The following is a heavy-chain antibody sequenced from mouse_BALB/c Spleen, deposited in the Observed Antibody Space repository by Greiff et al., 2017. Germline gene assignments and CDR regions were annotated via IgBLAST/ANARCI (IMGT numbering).Heavy chain of an antibody. CDR2: ISSGGSYT. J-gene: IGHJ2*01. V-gene: IGHV5-6*01. CDR3: ARGSTGDYFDY. CDR1: GFTFSSYG. Sequence: EVMLVESGGDLVKPGGSLKLSCAASGFTFSSYGMSWVRQTPDKRLEWVATISSGGSYTYYPDSVKGRFTISRDNAKNTLYLQMSSLKSEDTAMYYCARGSTGDYFDYWGQGTTLTVSS. D-gene: IGHD1-1*01.